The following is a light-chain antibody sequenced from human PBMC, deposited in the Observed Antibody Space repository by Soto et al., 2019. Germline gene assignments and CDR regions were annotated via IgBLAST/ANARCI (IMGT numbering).Light chain of an antibody. V-gene: IGLV2-23*02. CDR1: SADVDTYYL. CDR2: EVN. CDR3: CAYDGSRNWV. J-gene: IGLJ3*02. Sequence: QSALTQPASVSGSPGQSITISCTGTSADVDTYYLVSWYQQHPGEGPRLLIYEVNKRPSGVSDRFSGSKSGNTASLTISGLQAEDEADYYCCAYDGSRNWVFGGGTKLTVL.